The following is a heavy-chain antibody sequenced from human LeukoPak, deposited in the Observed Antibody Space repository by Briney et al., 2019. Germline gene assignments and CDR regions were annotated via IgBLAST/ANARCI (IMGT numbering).Heavy chain of an antibody. J-gene: IGHJ4*02. CDR3: ARAGWELGSETIDY. Sequence: SETLSLTCTVSGGSISSSSYYWGWIRQPPGKGLEWIGSIYYSGSTYYNPSLKSRVTISVDTSKNQFSLKLSSVTAADTAVYYCARAGWELGSETIDYWGQGTLVTVSS. D-gene: IGHD1-26*01. CDR2: IYYSGST. V-gene: IGHV4-39*01. CDR1: GGSISSSSYY.